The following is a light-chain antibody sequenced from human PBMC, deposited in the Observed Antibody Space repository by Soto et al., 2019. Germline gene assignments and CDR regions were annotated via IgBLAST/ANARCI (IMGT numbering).Light chain of an antibody. V-gene: IGLV2-14*01. CDR2: EVS. CDR3: SSYTSSSTYV. Sequence: QSELTQPASVSGSAGQSITMACTGTSSDVGGYNYVSWYQQHPGKAPKLMIYEVSNRPSGVSNRFSGSKSGNTASLTISGLQAEDEADYYCSSYTSSSTYVFGTGTKVTVL. J-gene: IGLJ1*01. CDR1: SSDVGGYNY.